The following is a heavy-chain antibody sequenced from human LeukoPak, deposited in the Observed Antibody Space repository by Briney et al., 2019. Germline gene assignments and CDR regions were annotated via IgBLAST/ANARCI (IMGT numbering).Heavy chain of an antibody. Sequence: GGSLRLSCAASGFTFSSYWMSWVRQAPGKGLEWVANMKYGGSENYYVDSVKGRFTISRDNANTSLYLQMNSLRAEDTAVYYCARDIEAAGLFLDYWGQGTLVTVSS. CDR1: GFTFSSYW. D-gene: IGHD6-13*01. J-gene: IGHJ4*02. CDR3: ARDIEAAGLFLDY. CDR2: MKYGGSEN. V-gene: IGHV3-7*01.